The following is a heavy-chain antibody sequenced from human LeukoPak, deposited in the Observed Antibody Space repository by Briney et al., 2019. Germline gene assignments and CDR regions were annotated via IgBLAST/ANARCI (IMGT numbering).Heavy chain of an antibody. CDR3: ARGGIAAAGEDIDY. J-gene: IGHJ4*02. CDR2: IYTSGST. D-gene: IGHD6-13*01. V-gene: IGHV4-4*07. Sequence: PGGSLRLSCAASGFTFSSYWMSWIRQPAGKGLEWIGRIYTSGSTNYNPSLKSRVTISVDTSKNQFSLKLSSVTAADTAVYYCARGGIAAAGEDIDYWGQGTLVTASS. CDR1: GFTFSSYW.